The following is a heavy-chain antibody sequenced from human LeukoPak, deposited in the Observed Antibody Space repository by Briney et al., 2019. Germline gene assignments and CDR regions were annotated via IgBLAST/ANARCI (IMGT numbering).Heavy chain of an antibody. D-gene: IGHD5-24*01. V-gene: IGHV3-30*09. CDR3: ARARENGYSEIDY. CDR2: ISTDGSAQ. Sequence: PGGSLRLSCAASGFTFSRYPMHWVRQAPGEAPGKGLECVAVISTDGSAQHYANSVKGRFAISRDNSKNTLYLQLNSLRIEDTALYYCARARENGYSEIDYWGQGTLVTVSS. J-gene: IGHJ4*02. CDR1: GFTFSRYP.